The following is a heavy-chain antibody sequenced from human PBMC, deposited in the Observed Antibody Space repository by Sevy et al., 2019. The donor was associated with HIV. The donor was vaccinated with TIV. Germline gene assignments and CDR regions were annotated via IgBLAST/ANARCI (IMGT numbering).Heavy chain of an antibody. CDR1: GFTFSSYD. J-gene: IGHJ6*02. Sequence: GGSLRLSCAASGFTFSSYDMYWVRQAPGKGLECVAVISYDGSNKYYADSVKGRFTISRDNSKNTLFLHMNSLGAEDTGVYYCAKGEKNFWDSEDYYYVMDVWGPGTTVTVSS. CDR2: ISYDGSNK. CDR3: AKGEKNFWDSEDYYYVMDV. D-gene: IGHD3-3*01. V-gene: IGHV3-30*18.